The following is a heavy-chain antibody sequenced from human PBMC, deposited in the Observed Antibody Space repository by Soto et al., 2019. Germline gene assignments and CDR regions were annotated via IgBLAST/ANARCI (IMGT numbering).Heavy chain of an antibody. CDR1: GFTYSSYG. CDR3: ARDSAWLFDS. CDR2: IWYDGSNK. Sequence: QVQLVESGGGVVQPGRSLRLSCAVSGFTYSSYGMHWVRQAPGKGLEWVAVIWYDGSNKYYADSVKGRFIISRDDSKNTLSLQMNSLRAEDMAVYYCARDSAWLFDSWGQGPLVTVSS. V-gene: IGHV3-33*01. D-gene: IGHD5-12*01. J-gene: IGHJ4*02.